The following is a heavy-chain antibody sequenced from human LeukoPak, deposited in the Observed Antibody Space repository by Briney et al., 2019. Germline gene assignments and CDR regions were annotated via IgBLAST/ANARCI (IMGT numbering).Heavy chain of an antibody. CDR1: GFNVRSYY. Sequence: GGSLRLSCAASGFNVRSYYMSWVRQAPGKGLEWVSAISGTGGTTYYADSVKGRFTISRDNSKNTLYLQMNSLRAEDTAVYYCAKNGDRGAYCSGGSCYPYYYYYMDVWGKGTTVTISS. V-gene: IGHV3-23*01. CDR3: AKNGDRGAYCSGGSCYPYYYYYMDV. CDR2: ISGTGGTT. D-gene: IGHD2-15*01. J-gene: IGHJ6*03.